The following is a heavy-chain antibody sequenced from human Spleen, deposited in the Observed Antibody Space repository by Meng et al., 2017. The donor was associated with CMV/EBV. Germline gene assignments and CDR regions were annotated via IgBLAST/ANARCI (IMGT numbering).Heavy chain of an antibody. CDR3: ARDYRSGSYYVHYYYGMDV. Sequence: GESLKISCAASGFTFSSYWMSWVRQAPGKGLEWVANIEQDGSEKYYVDSVKGRFTISRDNAKNSLYLQMNSLRAEDTAVYYCARDYRSGSYYVHYYYGMDVWGQGTTVTVSS. D-gene: IGHD1-26*01. CDR2: IEQDGSEK. V-gene: IGHV3-7*01. J-gene: IGHJ6*02. CDR1: GFTFSSYW.